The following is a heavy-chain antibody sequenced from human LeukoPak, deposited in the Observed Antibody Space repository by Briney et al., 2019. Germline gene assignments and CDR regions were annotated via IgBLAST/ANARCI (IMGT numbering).Heavy chain of an antibody. Sequence: ASVKVSCKASGYTFTGYYMHWVRQAPGQGLEWMGRINPNSGGTNYAQKFQGRVTMTRDTSISTAYMELSRLRSDDTAVYYCGRRGSGYDRFDYWGQGTLVTVSS. V-gene: IGHV1-2*06. CDR3: GRRGSGYDRFDY. D-gene: IGHD5-12*01. CDR1: GYTFTGYY. J-gene: IGHJ4*02. CDR2: INPNSGGT.